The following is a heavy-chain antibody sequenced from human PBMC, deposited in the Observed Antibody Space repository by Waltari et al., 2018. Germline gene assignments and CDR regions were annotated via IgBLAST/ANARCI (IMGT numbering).Heavy chain of an antibody. CDR3: VTQRPWEDY. J-gene: IGHJ4*02. CDR2: MNPNNNYP. Sequence: QVQLVQSGAEVRTPGASVKVSCTTPGYTFTDSYIHWVRQAPGQGLESMGRMNPNNNYPIYEQKFQGRVTMTRDTSITTAYMELSSLTSDDTALYYCVTQRPWEDYWGQGTRVTVSP. V-gene: IGHV1-2*06. D-gene: IGHD1-26*01. CDR1: GYTFTDSY.